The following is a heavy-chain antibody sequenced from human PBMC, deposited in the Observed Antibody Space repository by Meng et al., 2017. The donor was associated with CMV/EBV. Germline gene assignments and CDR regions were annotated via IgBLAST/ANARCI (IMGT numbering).Heavy chain of an antibody. CDR3: ARGGGLRRKDAFDI. V-gene: IGHV4-39*07. CDR1: RGSIITNDYD. CDR2: IFYNGNS. J-gene: IGHJ3*02. D-gene: IGHD4-17*01. Sequence: SGPGRVNPSEPLSLPCTVSRGSIITNDYDWGWIRQPPGKGLEWIGSIFYNGNSYYNPSLQSRVTISVDTSKNQFSLKLNSVSAADTALYFCARGGGLRRKDAFDIWGQRTMVTVSS.